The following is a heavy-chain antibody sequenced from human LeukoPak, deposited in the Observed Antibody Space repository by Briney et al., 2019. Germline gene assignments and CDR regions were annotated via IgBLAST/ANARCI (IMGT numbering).Heavy chain of an antibody. D-gene: IGHD4-23*01. V-gene: IGHV4-4*02. J-gene: IGHJ4*02. Sequence: GSLRLSCAASGFTFSSYSMNWVRQPPGKGLEWIGEIYHSGSTNYNPSLKSRVTISVDKSKNQFSLKLSSVTAADTAVYYCASLTHTRDYWGQGTLVTVSS. CDR1: GFTFSSYSM. CDR2: IYHSGST. CDR3: ASLTHTRDY.